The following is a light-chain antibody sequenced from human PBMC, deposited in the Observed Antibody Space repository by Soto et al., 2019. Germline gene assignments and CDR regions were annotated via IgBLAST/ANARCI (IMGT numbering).Light chain of an antibody. J-gene: IGKJ1*01. Sequence: ESVLPRARGTLALSPGERASRSRRASQRISSTFSARCRQMAGQAPTLLIYGASSRATGIPDRLSGSGSGKAFTLTITRMETKEFAMSDCQLSVGLPIFGKGTKVDIK. CDR2: GAS. CDR1: QRISSTF. CDR3: QLSVGLPI. V-gene: IGKV3-20*01.